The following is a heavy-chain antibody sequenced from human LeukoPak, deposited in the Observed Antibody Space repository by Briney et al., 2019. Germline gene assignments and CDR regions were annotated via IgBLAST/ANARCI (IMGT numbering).Heavy chain of an antibody. CDR3: ARTRPLSFYGMDV. V-gene: IGHV4-34*01. J-gene: IGHJ6*02. CDR1: GGSFSGYY. Sequence: PSQTLSLTCAVYGGSFSGYYWSWIRQPPGKGLEWIGEINHSGSTNYNPSLKSRVTISVDTSKNQFSLKLSSVTAADTAVYYCARTRPLSFYGMDVWGQGTTVTVSS. CDR2: INHSGST.